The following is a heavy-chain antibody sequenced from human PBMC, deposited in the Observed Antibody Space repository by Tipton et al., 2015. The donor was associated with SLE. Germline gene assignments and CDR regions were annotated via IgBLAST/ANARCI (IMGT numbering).Heavy chain of an antibody. D-gene: IGHD7-27*01. CDR1: GFTFSNYY. CDR2: IKPDASTT. V-gene: IGHV3-74*01. Sequence: SLRLSCAASGFTFSNYYMHWVRQAPGKGLVWLSSIKPDASTTYYVDSVKGQFTISRDNSKNTLYLQMNSLRAEDTAVYYCAKDSLPLTGATIFDFDYWGQGTLVTVSS. J-gene: IGHJ4*02. CDR3: AKDSLPLTGATIFDFDY.